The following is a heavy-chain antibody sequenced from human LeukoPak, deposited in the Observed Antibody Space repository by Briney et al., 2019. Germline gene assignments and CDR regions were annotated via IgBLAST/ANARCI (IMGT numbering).Heavy chain of an antibody. CDR3: ARWLPLHYGSGRQSFDY. Sequence: PSETLSLACTVSGGSISSSSYYWGWLRQPPGKGLEWIGSIYYSGSTYYNPSLKSRVTISVDTSKNQFSLKLSSVTAADTAVYYCARWLPLHYGSGRQSFDYWGQGTLVTVSS. CDR1: GGSISSSSYY. CDR2: IYYSGST. V-gene: IGHV4-39*07. D-gene: IGHD3-10*01. J-gene: IGHJ4*02.